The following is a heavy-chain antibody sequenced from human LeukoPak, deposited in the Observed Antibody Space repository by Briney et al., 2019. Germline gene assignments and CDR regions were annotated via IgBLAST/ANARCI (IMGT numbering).Heavy chain of an antibody. D-gene: IGHD3-10*01. J-gene: IGHJ3*02. Sequence: SQTLSLTCTVSGGSLSRGGYYWGCVRQHPGTGLEWIGFIYYSGSTYYNPSLKSRVTISVATSKNQFSLKLSSVTAADTAVYYCARGGRPNYGSGSDAFDIWGQGTMVTVSS. CDR2: IYYSGST. CDR3: ARGGRPNYGSGSDAFDI. V-gene: IGHV4-31*03. CDR1: GGSLSRGGYY.